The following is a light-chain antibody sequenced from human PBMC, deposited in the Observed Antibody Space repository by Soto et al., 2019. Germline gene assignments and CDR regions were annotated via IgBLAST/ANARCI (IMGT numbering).Light chain of an antibody. J-gene: IGKJ1*01. CDR3: QHFVNSLPWT. V-gene: IGKV3-20*01. Sequence: EIVLTQSPGTVSLSTGERATLSCGSNQSVSSNYLAWYQQKPGQAPRLLIYGASRRATGVPDRFSGGGSGTDFTLTISRLEPEDFAVYYCQHFVNSLPWTFGRGTKV. CDR2: GAS. CDR1: QSVSSNY.